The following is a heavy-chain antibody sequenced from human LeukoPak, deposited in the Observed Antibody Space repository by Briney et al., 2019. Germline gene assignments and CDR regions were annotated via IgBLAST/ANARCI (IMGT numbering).Heavy chain of an antibody. V-gene: IGHV3-53*05. Sequence: PGGSLRLSCVASGFSVSSDYMTWVRQAPGKGLEWVSVLYSGGSTYYADSVKGRFTISRDNSKNTLYLEMNSLRAEDTAVYYCAKGAMVRGVRWKPLDYWGQGTLVIVSS. D-gene: IGHD3-10*01. CDR1: GFSVSSDY. CDR3: AKGAMVRGVRWKPLDY. CDR2: LYSGGST. J-gene: IGHJ4*02.